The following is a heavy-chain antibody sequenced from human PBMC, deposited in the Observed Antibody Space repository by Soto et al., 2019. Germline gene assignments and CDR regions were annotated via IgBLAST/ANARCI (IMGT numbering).Heavy chain of an antibody. CDR2: IIPIFGTA. CDR1: GGTFSSYA. CDR3: ASGYCTNGVCAGPPYGMDV. Sequence: SVKVSCKASGGTFSSYAISWVRQAPGQGLEWMGGIIPIFGTANYAQKFQGRVTITADESTSTAYMELSSLRSEDTAVYYCASGYCTNGVCAGPPYGMDVWVQGTTVTVSS. J-gene: IGHJ6*02. V-gene: IGHV1-69*13. D-gene: IGHD2-8*01.